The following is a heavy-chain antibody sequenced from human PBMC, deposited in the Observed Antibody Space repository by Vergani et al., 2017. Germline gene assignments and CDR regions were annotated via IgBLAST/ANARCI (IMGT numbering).Heavy chain of an antibody. CDR3: VRDRGLCAGGRCYTEAWDY. J-gene: IGHJ4*02. V-gene: IGHV3-30-3*01. D-gene: IGHD2-2*02. CDR2: ISFDGTNE. Sequence: VQLVESGGGLVQPGTSLRLSCVVSGFALNRHAMYWVRQAPGKGLELVVGISFDGTNEYYPDLVKGRFTISRDIAKNTLYLQVRSLRLEDTGVYHCVRDRGLCAGGRCYTEAWDYWGQGTPVTVSS. CDR1: GFALNRHA.